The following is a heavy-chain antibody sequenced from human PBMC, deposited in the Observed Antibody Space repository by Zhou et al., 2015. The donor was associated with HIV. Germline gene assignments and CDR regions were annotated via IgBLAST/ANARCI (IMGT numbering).Heavy chain of an antibody. CDR1: GYSFSSHD. CDR3: ARAAIVVASAIELDF. Sequence: QVQLVQSGAQMKKPGASVKVACKASGYSFSSHDINWVRQAPGQGLEWMGWVNPNTGVTGYAQTFQGRVTLTRNTSIRTIYMELGSLRSEDTAVYYCARAAIVVASAIELDFWGQGTLVTVSS. D-gene: IGHD2-21*02. J-gene: IGHJ4*01. V-gene: IGHV1-8*01. CDR2: VNPNTGVT.